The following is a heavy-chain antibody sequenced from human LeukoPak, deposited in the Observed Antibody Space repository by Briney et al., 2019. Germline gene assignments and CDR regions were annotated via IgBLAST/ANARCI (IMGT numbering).Heavy chain of an antibody. J-gene: IGHJ4*01. CDR3: AKAPPSGSQTNSHHRDYFGH. D-gene: IGHD1-14*01. V-gene: IGHV3-11*01. Sequence: GGSLRLSCAASGFTFSDYYMGWVRQAPGKGLEWVSYISDNASRIYYADSVKGRFTISRDNAKNSLYLQMNSLRAEDTAVYFCAKAPPSGSQTNSHHRDYFGHRGQGT. CDR1: GFTFSDYY. CDR2: ISDNASRI.